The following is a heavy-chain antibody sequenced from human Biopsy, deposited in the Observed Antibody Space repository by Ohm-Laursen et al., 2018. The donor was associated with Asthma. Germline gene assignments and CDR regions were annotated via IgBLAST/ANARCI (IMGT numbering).Heavy chain of an antibody. CDR2: IYRNGDT. CDR3: ARGWNCGGDCYSLDS. J-gene: IGHJ4*02. V-gene: IGHV4-30-2*06. CDR1: GDSIDSGDYS. D-gene: IGHD2-21*02. Sequence: PSQTLSLTCAVPGDSIDSGDYSWTWIRQSPGVGLEWIGYIYRNGDTYYNPTLKNRVTISIDRSKNQFSLRLRSVTAADTAVYYCARGWNCGGDCYSLDSWGQGTLVTVSS.